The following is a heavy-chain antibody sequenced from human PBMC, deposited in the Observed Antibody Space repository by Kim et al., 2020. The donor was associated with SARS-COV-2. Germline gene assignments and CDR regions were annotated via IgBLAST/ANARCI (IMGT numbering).Heavy chain of an antibody. D-gene: IGHD2-2*02. CDR2: IYYSGST. J-gene: IGHJ3*02. CDR1: GGSISSYY. Sequence: SETLSLTCTVSGGSISSYYWSWIRQPPGKGLEWIGYIYYSGSTNYNPSLKSRVTISVDTSKNQFSLKLSSVTAADTAVYYCARVRCSSTSCYRGGVDAFDIWGQGTMVTVSS. CDR3: ARVRCSSTSCYRGGVDAFDI. V-gene: IGHV4-59*01.